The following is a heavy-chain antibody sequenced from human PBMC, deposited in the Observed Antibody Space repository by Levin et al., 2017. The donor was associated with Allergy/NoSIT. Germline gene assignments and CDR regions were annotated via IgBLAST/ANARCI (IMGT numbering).Heavy chain of an antibody. CDR3: ARRDSDGSNSFDY. D-gene: IGHD4-23*01. Sequence: GESLKISCQASGYSFTSYWFGWVRQRPGKGLEWMGLIFPSDSDTRVSPSFPGQIIMSVDKSINTAYLQWSSLKAWDSAMYYCARRDSDGSNSFDYWGQGTLVTVSS. J-gene: IGHJ4*02. V-gene: IGHV5-51*01. CDR1: GYSFTSYW. CDR2: IFPSDSDT.